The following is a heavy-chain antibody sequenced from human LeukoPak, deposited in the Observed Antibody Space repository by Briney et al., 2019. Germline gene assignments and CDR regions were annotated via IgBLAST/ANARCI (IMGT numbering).Heavy chain of an antibody. CDR3: AKEESGSSWSPPPFDY. J-gene: IGHJ4*02. D-gene: IGHD6-13*01. Sequence: GGSLRLSCAASGFTFNYYAMHWVRQAPGKGLEWVAVISYDGSNKYYADSVKGRFTISRDNSKNTLYLQMNSLRAEDTAVYYCAKEESGSSWSPPPFDYWGQGTLVTVSS. V-gene: IGHV3-30*04. CDR1: GFTFNYYA. CDR2: ISYDGSNK.